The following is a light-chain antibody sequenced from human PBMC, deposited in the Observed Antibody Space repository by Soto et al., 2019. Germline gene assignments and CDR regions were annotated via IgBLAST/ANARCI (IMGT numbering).Light chain of an antibody. V-gene: IGLV2-14*03. CDR3: TSSTSSPPVYV. J-gene: IGLJ1*01. CDR2: DVY. Sequence: QSVLTQPASVSGSPGQSIAISCTGVRTDVDGYDYVSWYQQHPGQAPQLIIYDVYNRPSGVSHRFSGSKSGDTASLTISGRQAEDEAEDYCTSSTSSPPVYVFGTGTKLTVL. CDR1: RTDVDGYDY.